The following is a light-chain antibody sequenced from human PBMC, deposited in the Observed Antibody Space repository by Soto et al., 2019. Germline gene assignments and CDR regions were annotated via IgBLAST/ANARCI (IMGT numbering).Light chain of an antibody. CDR2: GAS. V-gene: IGKV3-20*01. J-gene: IGKJ1*01. CDR1: RSVSSTF. CDR3: QQYESSRT. Sequence: EIVLTQSPGTLSLTPGERATLSCRASRSVSSTFLAWYQQKPGQAPKVLIYGASTRATGIPDRFSGSGSGTDFTLTISRLEPEDFAMYYCQQYESSRTFGQGTKVEMK.